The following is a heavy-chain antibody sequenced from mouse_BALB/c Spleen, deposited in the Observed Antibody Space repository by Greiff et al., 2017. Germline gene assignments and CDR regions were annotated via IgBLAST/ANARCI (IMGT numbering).Heavy chain of an antibody. J-gene: IGHJ4*01. CDR2: INPYNDGT. CDR3: ARLRETARATLMDY. V-gene: IGHV1-14*01. Sequence: EVQLQQSGPELVKPGASVKMSCKASGYTFTSYVMHWVKQKPGQGLEWIGYINPYNDGTKYNEKFKGKATLTSDKSSSTAYMELSSLTSEDSAVYYCARLRETARATLMDYWGQGTSVTVSS. CDR1: GYTFTSYV. D-gene: IGHD3-1*01.